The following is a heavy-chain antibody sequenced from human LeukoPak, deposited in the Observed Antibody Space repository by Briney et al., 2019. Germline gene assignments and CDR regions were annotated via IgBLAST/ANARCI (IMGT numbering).Heavy chain of an antibody. CDR2: INPSGGST. J-gene: IGHJ4*02. D-gene: IGHD3/OR15-3a*01. CDR3: AREIGLAGKTFDY. CDR1: GYTFISHY. Sequence: ASVQVTCKNSGYTFISHYMHWVRQAPGQGLEWMGAINPSGGSTNYAQKFQGRVTMTRDTSTSTVYMEVSSLISDDTAVYYCAREIGLAGKTFDYWGQGILVTVSS. V-gene: IGHV1-46*01.